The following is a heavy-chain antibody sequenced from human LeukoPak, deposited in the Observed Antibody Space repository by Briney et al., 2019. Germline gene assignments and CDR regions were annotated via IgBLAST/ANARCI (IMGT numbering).Heavy chain of an antibody. CDR1: GFTFSSFA. CDR3: ATSYDSSGNN. V-gene: IGHV3-23*01. D-gene: IGHD3-22*01. J-gene: IGHJ4*02. CDR2: IRGSGDTT. Sequence: PGGSLRLSCAASGFTFSSFAMSWVRQAPGKGLQWVSSIRGSGDTTYYADSVKGRFTISRDNARNSLYLEMNNLRAEDTAIYYCATSYDSSGNNWGQGTLVTVSS.